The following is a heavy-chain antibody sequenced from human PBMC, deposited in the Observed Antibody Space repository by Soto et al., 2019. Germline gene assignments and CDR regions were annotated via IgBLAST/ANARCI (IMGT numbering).Heavy chain of an antibody. Sequence: QVQLQQWGAGLLKPSETLSLTCAVYGGSFSGYYWSWIRQPPGKGLEWIGEINHSGSTNYNPSLKSQGTISVDTSKNQFALKLSSVTAADTAVYYCARGSFWGRNRAEYFQHWGQGTLVTVSS. V-gene: IGHV4-34*01. CDR3: ARGSFWGRNRAEYFQH. CDR2: INHSGST. J-gene: IGHJ1*01. CDR1: GGSFSGYY. D-gene: IGHD3-16*01.